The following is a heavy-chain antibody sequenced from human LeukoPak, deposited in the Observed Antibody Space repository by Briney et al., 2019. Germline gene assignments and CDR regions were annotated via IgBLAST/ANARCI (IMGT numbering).Heavy chain of an antibody. V-gene: IGHV1-18*01. CDR2: ISGYNGNT. J-gene: IGHJ4*02. CDR3: ARDGYSSSWFLGY. D-gene: IGHD6-13*01. Sequence: ASVKVSCKASGNTFTSYGFSWVRQAPGQGLEWMGWISGYNGNTKYAQKFQGRVTMTTDTSTSTAYMELRSLRSDDTAVFYCARDGYSSSWFLGYWGQGTLVTVSS. CDR1: GNTFTSYG.